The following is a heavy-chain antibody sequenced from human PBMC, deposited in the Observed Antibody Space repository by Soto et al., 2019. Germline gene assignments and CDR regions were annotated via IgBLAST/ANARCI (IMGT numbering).Heavy chain of an antibody. J-gene: IGHJ6*02. V-gene: IGHV4-30-4*08. CDR2: IYYSGST. CDR3: ASTRVVPAADQEFDYYYYGMDV. Sequence: PSETLSLTCTVSGGSISSGGYYWSWIRQHPGKGLEWIGYIYYSGSTYYNPSLKSRVTISVDTSKNQFSLKLSSVTAADTAVYYCASTRVVPAADQEFDYYYYGMDVWGQGTTVTVSS. D-gene: IGHD2-2*01. CDR1: GGSISSGGYY.